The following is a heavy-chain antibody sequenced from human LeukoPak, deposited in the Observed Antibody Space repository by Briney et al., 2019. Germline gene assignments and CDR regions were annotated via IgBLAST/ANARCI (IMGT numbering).Heavy chain of an antibody. V-gene: IGHV3-64*01. J-gene: IGHJ4*02. Sequence: PGGSLRLSCAASGFTFSSHSMHWVRQAPGKGLEYVSGITSNGGRTYYANSVKGRFTIARDNTKNTVYLQMGSLRGEDMAVYYCARGGRWLQLAYLVYWGQGTLVTVSS. CDR2: ITSNGGRT. CDR3: ARGGRWLQLAYLVY. D-gene: IGHD5-24*01. CDR1: GFTFSSHS.